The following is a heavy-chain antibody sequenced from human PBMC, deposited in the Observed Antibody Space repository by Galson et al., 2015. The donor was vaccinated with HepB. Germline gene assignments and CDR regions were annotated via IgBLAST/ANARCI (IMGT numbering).Heavy chain of an antibody. V-gene: IGHV3-74*01. CDR3: ARAGASEWELLPTDY. CDR1: GFTFSSYW. D-gene: IGHD1-26*01. Sequence: SLRLSCAASGFTFSSYWMHWVRQAPGKGLVWVSRINSDGSSTSYADSVKGRFTISRDNAKNTLYLQMNSLRAEDTAVYYCARAGASEWELLPTDYWGQGTLVTVSS. CDR2: INSDGSST. J-gene: IGHJ4*02.